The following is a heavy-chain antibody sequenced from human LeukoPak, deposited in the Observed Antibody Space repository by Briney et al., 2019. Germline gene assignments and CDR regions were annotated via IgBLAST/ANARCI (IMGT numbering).Heavy chain of an antibody. Sequence: PSETLSLTCAVYGGSFSGYYWSWIRQPPGKGLEWIGEINHSGSTNYNPSLKSRVTISVDTSKNQFSLKLSSVTAADTAVYYCARSGGRITISGVVIKNYFDYWGQGTLVTVSS. CDR3: ARSGGRITISGVVIKNYFDY. J-gene: IGHJ4*02. CDR2: INHSGST. D-gene: IGHD3-3*01. CDR1: GGSFSGYY. V-gene: IGHV4-34*01.